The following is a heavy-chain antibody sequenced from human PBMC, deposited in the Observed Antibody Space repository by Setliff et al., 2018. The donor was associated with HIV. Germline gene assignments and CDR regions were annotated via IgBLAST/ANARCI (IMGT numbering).Heavy chain of an antibody. Sequence: GESLKISCRPFGNSFDNPWIAWVRQMPGKGPEWIGFIYTGDSGTQYSPAFQGRVTISADKSIKTTYLQWSSLQPSDTGIYYCARHQVAMSMLVVQDPGPFDGWGQGTKVTVSS. CDR2: IYTGDSGT. CDR3: ARHQVAMSMLVVQDPGPFDG. J-gene: IGHJ3*01. D-gene: IGHD3-10*02. V-gene: IGHV5-51*01. CDR1: GNSFDNPW.